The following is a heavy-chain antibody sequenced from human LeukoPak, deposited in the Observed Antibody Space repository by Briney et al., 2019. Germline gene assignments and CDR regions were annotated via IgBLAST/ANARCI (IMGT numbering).Heavy chain of an antibody. CDR1: GYTFTSYG. V-gene: IGHV1-46*01. D-gene: IGHD2-8*02. CDR2: INPSGGST. J-gene: IGHJ4*02. Sequence: ASVKVSCKASGYTFTSYGISWVRQAPGQGLEWMGIINPSGGSTSYAQKFQGRVTMTRDTSTSTVYMELSSLRSEDTAVYYCASFAGRITDGDEYWGQGTLVTVSS. CDR3: ASFAGRITDGDEY.